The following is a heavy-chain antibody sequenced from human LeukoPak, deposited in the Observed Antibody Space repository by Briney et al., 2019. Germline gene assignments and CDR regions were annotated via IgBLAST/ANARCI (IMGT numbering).Heavy chain of an antibody. CDR2: ISGSGGST. D-gene: IGHD3-10*01. CDR1: VFTFSSYA. Sequence: GGSLRLSCAASVFTFSSYAMSWVRQAPGKGLEWVSAISGSGGSTYYADSVKGRFTISRDNSKNTPYLQMDSLRAEDTAVYYCAKSHYYGSGSYYNWFDPWGQGTLVTVSS. CDR3: AKSHYYGSGSYYNWFDP. J-gene: IGHJ5*02. V-gene: IGHV3-23*01.